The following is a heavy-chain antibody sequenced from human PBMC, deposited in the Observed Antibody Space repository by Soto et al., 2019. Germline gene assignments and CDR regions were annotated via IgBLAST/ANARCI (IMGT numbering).Heavy chain of an antibody. CDR3: ARDLAKGGGSAGFDY. D-gene: IGHD1-26*01. J-gene: IGHJ4*02. CDR2: INPKSGGT. Sequence: ASVKVSCKASGYTFTVYYMHWVRQAPGQGLEWIGWINPKSGGTMYPQKFQGRVTMTWDTSISTAYMALTRLRSDDTAVCYCARDLAKGGGSAGFDYWGQGTMVTVYS. V-gene: IGHV1-2*02. CDR1: GYTFTVYY.